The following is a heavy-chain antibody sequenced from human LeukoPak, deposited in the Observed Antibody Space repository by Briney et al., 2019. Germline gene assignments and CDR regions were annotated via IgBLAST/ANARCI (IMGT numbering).Heavy chain of an antibody. V-gene: IGHV4-59*12. D-gene: IGHD6-6*01. CDR1: GGSISSYY. J-gene: IGHJ4*02. CDR2: IYYSGST. Sequence: PSETLSLTCTVSGGSISSYYWSWIRQPPGKGLEWIGYIYYSGSTNYNPSLKSRVTMSVDTSKNQFSLKLSSVTAADTAVYYCARGPDSSSSFWGQGTLVTVSS. CDR3: ARGPDSSSSF.